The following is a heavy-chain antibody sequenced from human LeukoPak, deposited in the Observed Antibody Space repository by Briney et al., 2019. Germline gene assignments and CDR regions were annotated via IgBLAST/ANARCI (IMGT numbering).Heavy chain of an antibody. J-gene: IGHJ6*03. V-gene: IGHV1-46*01. D-gene: IGHD1-7*01. CDR3: ARRADDWNFPYYYYYMDG. CDR1: GYTFTNYY. Sequence: ASVKVSCKASGYTFTNYYIHWVRQAPGQWLEWMGIINPSGGATSYAQKFQGRVTMTRDMSTSTVYMELNSLRSEDTAVYYCARRADDWNFPYYYYYMDGWGKGTTVTVSS. CDR2: INPSGGAT.